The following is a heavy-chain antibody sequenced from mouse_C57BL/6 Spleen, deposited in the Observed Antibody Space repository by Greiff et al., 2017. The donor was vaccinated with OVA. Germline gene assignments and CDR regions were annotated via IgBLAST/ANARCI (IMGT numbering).Heavy chain of an antibody. CDR1: GFTFSSYG. J-gene: IGHJ2*01. V-gene: IGHV5-6*01. CDR3: ARLGYYYGSHYFDY. CDR2: ISSGGSYT. D-gene: IGHD1-1*01. Sequence: EVQRVESGGDLVKPGGSLKLSCAASGFTFSSYGMSWVRQTPDKRLEWVATISSGGSYTYYPDSVKGRFTISRDNAKNTLYLQMSSLKSEDTAMYYCARLGYYYGSHYFDYWGQGTTLTVSS.